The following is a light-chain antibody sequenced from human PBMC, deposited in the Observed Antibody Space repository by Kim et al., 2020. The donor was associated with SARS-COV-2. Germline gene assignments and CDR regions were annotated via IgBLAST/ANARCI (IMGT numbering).Light chain of an antibody. V-gene: IGKV3-15*01. CDR3: QQYNNWPPWT. J-gene: IGKJ1*01. CDR1: QSVSTK. CDR2: GAS. Sequence: EIVMTQSPATLSVSPGERATLSCWASQSVSTKLAWYQQKPGQAPRLLIYGASTRATGIPARFSGSGSGTEFTLTISSLQFEDFAVYYCQQYNNWPPWTFGQGTKLEI.